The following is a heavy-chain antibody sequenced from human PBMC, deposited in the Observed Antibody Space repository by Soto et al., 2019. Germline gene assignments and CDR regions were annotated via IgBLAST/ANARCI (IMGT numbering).Heavy chain of an antibody. CDR2: ISGSGGST. J-gene: IGHJ4*02. Sequence: GSLRISWAASESTFSIDSMSWVRQAPVKGLEWVSTISGSGGSTYYAYSAKGRFTISRYSSNNTVYLQMNSLRAEDTALYYCAKFVYYFDSSGYPQWGQGTLVTVSS. CDR1: ESTFSIDS. V-gene: IGHV3-23*01. CDR3: AKFVYYFDSSGYPQ. D-gene: IGHD3-22*01.